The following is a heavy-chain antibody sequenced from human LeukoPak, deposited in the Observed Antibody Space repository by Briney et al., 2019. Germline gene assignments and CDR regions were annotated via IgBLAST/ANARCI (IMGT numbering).Heavy chain of an antibody. CDR1: GFTLSDHY. Sequence: GGSLRLSCAASGFTLSDHYMDWVRQAPGKGLEWVANIKQDGSEKYYVDSVKGRFTISRDNAKNSLYLQMNSLRAEDTAVYYCARDGFDYWGQGTLVTVSS. CDR3: ARDGFDY. CDR2: IKQDGSEK. V-gene: IGHV3-7*01. J-gene: IGHJ4*02.